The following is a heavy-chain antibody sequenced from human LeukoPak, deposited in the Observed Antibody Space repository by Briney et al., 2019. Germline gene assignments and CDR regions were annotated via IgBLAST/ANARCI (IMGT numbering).Heavy chain of an antibody. CDR3: ARVTRYSGSGTFDY. J-gene: IGHJ4*02. CDR2: IIPVFGTA. Sequence: ASVKVSCKASGGTFSSYAISWVRQAPGQGLEWMGGIIPVFGTANYAQKFQGRVTITADESTSTAYMELSSLRSEDTAVYYCARVTRYSGSGTFDYWGQGTLVTVSS. V-gene: IGHV1-69*13. D-gene: IGHD3-10*01. CDR1: GGTFSSYA.